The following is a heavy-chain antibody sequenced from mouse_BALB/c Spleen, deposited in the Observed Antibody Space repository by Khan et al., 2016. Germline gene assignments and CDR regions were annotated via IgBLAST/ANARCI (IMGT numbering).Heavy chain of an antibody. CDR3: TRSPTATRYFDV. D-gene: IGHD1-2*01. V-gene: IGHV3-2*02. CDR2: IRYSGGT. J-gene: IGHJ1*01. CDR1: GYSITSDYA. Sequence: EVQLQESGPGLVKPSQSLSLTCTVTGYSITSDYAWNWIRQFPGNKLEWMGYIRYSGGTTYNPSLKSRISITRDTSKNQFFLQLYSVTTEDTATYYCTRSPTATRYFDVWGAGTTVTVSS.